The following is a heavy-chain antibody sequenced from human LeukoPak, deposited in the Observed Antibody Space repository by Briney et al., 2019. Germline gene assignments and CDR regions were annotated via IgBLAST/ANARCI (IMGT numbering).Heavy chain of an antibody. CDR1: GFTFSSYW. V-gene: IGHV3-74*01. J-gene: IGHJ6*02. CDR2: INGDGSST. D-gene: IGHD6-13*01. CDR3: ARLRDSSSPRYYYYGLDV. Sequence: GGSLRLSCVASGFTFSSYWIHWVRQAPGKGLVWVSRINGDGSSTNYADSVKGRFTISRDNAKNTLYLQMNSLRAEDTAVYYCARLRDSSSPRYYYYGLDVWGQGTTVTVSS.